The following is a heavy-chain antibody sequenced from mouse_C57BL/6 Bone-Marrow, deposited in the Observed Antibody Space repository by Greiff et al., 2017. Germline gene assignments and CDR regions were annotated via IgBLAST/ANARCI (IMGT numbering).Heavy chain of an antibody. D-gene: IGHD2-5*01. V-gene: IGHV5-17*01. CDR1: GFTFSDYG. CDR2: ISSGSGPI. Sequence: VQLQQSGGGLVKPGGSLKLSCAASGFTFSDYGMHWVRQAPEKGLEWVAYISSGSGPIYFADTVKGRFTISRDNAKNTLFLQMTSLGSEDTAMYYCARKAYYSNYAWFAYWGQGTLVTVSA. CDR3: ARKAYYSNYAWFAY. J-gene: IGHJ3*01.